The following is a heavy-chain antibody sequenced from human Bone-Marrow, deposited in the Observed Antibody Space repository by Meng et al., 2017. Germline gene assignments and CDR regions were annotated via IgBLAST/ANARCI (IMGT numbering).Heavy chain of an antibody. CDR2: IIPTFPTP. V-gene: IGHV1-69*13. CDR3: ARDRAVPYGGNPGGFDY. D-gene: IGHD4-23*01. Sequence: SVKVSCKASGYTFTGYYMHWVRQAPGQGLEWMGGIIPTFPTPNYAQKFQGRVTITADESTSTAYMELSSLRSEDTAVYYCARDRAVPYGGNPGGFDYWGQGKLV. CDR1: GYTFTGYY. J-gene: IGHJ4*02.